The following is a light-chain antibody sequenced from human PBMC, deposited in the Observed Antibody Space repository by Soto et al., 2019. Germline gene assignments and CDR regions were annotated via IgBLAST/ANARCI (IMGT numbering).Light chain of an antibody. Sequence: DTVMTQSPLSLPVTLGQPASISCRSSQSLVCSDGNTYLNWFQQRPGESPRLLIYGASSRATGIQDRFYGSVSGTHFTLTISRLEPEDFAVYYCQLYSSSLWPFXQGPKV. V-gene: IGKV2-30*01. CDR3: QLYSSSLWP. CDR1: QSLVCSDGNTY. CDR2: GAS. J-gene: IGKJ1*01.